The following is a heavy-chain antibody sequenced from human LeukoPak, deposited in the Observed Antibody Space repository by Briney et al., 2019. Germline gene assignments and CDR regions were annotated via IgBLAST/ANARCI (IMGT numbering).Heavy chain of an antibody. V-gene: IGHV4-38-2*02. J-gene: IGHJ4*02. CDR3: ARILYYYDSSGTREV. CDR2: LYHSGST. D-gene: IGHD3-22*01. Sequence: SETLSLTCTVSGYSISSGYYWGWIRQPPGKGLEWIGSLYHSGSTYYNPSLKSRVTISVDTSKNQFSLKLSSVTAADTAVYYCARILYYYDSSGTREVWGQGTLVTVSS. CDR1: GYSISSGYY.